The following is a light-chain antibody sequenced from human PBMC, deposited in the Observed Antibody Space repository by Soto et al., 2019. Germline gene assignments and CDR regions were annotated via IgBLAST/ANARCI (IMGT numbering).Light chain of an antibody. CDR2: DAS. CDR1: RGFNNY. CDR3: QKYDDDPLT. J-gene: IGKJ4*01. Sequence: DFQMTQSPSSLSASVGDRVTITCRASRGFNNYLAWYQQKPGKAPKVLIYDASTLQSGVPPLFSGTGSGTDFTLTISSLQPEYVATYNCQKYDDDPLTFGGVTKVEI. V-gene: IGKV1-27*01.